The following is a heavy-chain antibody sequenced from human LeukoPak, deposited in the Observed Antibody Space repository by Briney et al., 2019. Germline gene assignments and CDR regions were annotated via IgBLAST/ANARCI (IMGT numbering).Heavy chain of an antibody. CDR2: IYYSGST. D-gene: IGHD3-3*01. J-gene: IGHJ6*02. CDR1: GGSISSSSYY. V-gene: IGHV4-39*01. Sequence: SETLSLTCTVSGGSISSSSYYWGWIRQPPGKGLEWIGSIYYSGSTYYNPSLKSRVTISVDTSKNQFPLKLSSVTAADTAVYYCARLPYDFWSGPALNYHTYGMDVWGQGTTVTVSS. CDR3: ARLPYDFWSGPALNYHTYGMDV.